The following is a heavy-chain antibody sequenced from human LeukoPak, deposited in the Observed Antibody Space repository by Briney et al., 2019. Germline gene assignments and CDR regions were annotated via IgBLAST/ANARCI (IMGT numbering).Heavy chain of an antibody. V-gene: IGHV4-34*01. CDR3: ARGLMATISSLLDY. CDR2: INHSGST. CDR1: GGSFSGYY. J-gene: IGHJ4*02. D-gene: IGHD5-24*01. Sequence: PSETLSLTCAVYGGSFSGYYWSWIRQPPGKGLEWIGEINHSGSTNYNPSLKSRVTISVDTSKNQFSLKPSSVTAADTAVYYCARGLMATISSLLDYWGQGTPVTVSS.